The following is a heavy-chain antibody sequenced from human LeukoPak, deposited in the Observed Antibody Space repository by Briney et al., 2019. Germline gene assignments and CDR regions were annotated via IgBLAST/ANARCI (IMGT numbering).Heavy chain of an antibody. CDR2: ISSSSSYI. CDR3: ARDRRGTNMVRGGFDI. Sequence: PGGSLRLSCAASGFTFSSYWMSWVRQAPGKGLEWVSSISSSSSYIYYADSVKGRFTISRDNAKNSLYLQMNSLRAEDTAVYYCARDRRGTNMVRGGFDIWGQGTMVTVSS. J-gene: IGHJ3*02. V-gene: IGHV3-21*01. CDR1: GFTFSSYW. D-gene: IGHD3-10*01.